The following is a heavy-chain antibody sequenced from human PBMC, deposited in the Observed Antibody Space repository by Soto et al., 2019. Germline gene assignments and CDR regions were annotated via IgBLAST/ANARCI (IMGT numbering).Heavy chain of an antibody. J-gene: IGHJ3*02. CDR3: ARATVTTNHDAFDI. V-gene: IGHV3-21*01. Sequence: EVQLVESGGGLVKPGGSLRLSCAASGFTFSSYSMNWVRQAPGKGLEWVSSISSSSSYIYYADSVKGRFTISRDNAKNSRYLQMNSLRAEDTAVYYCARATVTTNHDAFDIWGQGTMVTVSS. CDR1: GFTFSSYS. CDR2: ISSSSSYI. D-gene: IGHD4-17*01.